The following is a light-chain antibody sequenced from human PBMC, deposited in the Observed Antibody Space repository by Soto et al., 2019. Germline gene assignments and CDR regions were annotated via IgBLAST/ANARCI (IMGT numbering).Light chain of an antibody. Sequence: DIQMTQSPSSLSASVGDRVTITCRTSQSISIYLNWYQQIPGKAPKLLIYASSNLHTGVPSRFSGSASGTDFTLTISILQPEDSATYYCQQTYSNPRTFGQGTKVEIK. V-gene: IGKV1-39*01. CDR1: QSISIY. J-gene: IGKJ1*01. CDR2: ASS. CDR3: QQTYSNPRT.